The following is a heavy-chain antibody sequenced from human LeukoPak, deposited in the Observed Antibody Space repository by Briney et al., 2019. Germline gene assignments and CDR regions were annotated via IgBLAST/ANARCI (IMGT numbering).Heavy chain of an antibody. CDR2: ISTSGTTI. D-gene: IGHD3-10*01. CDR1: GFTFNSYA. CDR3: ARAQFYGLDY. Sequence: GGSLRLSCAASGFTFNSYAMSWVRQAPGKGLEWISHISTSGTTIYYADSVKGRFTISRDNAKNSLYLQMNSLRAEDTAVYYCARAQFYGLDYWGQGTLVTVSS. J-gene: IGHJ4*02. V-gene: IGHV3-48*04.